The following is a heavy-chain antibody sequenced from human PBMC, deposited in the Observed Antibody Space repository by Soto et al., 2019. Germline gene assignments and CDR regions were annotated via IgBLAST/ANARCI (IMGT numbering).Heavy chain of an antibody. CDR1: GGSFSGYY. CDR3: ARGRDYDFWSGYYSRHYYYYYYMDV. Sequence: SETLSLTCAVYGGSFSGYYWSWIRQPPGKGLEWIGEINHSGSTNYNPSLKSRVTISVDTSKNQFSLKLSSVTAADTAVYYCARGRDYDFWSGYYSRHYYYYYYMDVWGKGTTVTVSS. CDR2: INHSGST. J-gene: IGHJ6*03. V-gene: IGHV4-34*01. D-gene: IGHD3-3*01.